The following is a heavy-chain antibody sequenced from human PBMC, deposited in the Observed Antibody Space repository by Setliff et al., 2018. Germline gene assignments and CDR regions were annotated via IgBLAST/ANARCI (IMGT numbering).Heavy chain of an antibody. CDR3: VRDPPGSGFAFES. V-gene: IGHV4-39*02. D-gene: IGHD6-19*01. CDR1: GASISSGTYY. Sequence: PSETLSLTCTVSGASISSGTYYWAWIRQPPGKGLEWIGRIHYRGTTYSNASLASRLTISVDTAKNQFSLKLTSVTAADTAVYYCVRDPPGSGFAFESWGQGTLVTVSS. CDR2: IHYRGTT. J-gene: IGHJ4*02.